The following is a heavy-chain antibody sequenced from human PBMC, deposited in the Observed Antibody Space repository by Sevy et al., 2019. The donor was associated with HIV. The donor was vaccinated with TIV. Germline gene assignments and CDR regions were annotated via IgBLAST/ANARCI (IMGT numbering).Heavy chain of an antibody. CDR1: GFTFDDYA. CDR2: ISWNSGSI. Sequence: GGSLRLSCAASGFTFDDYAMHWVRQAPGKGREWVSGISWNSGSIGYADSVKGRFTISRDNAKNSLYLQMNSLRAEDTALYYCARQRTAFDIWGQGTMVTVSS. V-gene: IGHV3-9*01. CDR3: ARQRTAFDI. D-gene: IGHD1-1*01. J-gene: IGHJ3*02.